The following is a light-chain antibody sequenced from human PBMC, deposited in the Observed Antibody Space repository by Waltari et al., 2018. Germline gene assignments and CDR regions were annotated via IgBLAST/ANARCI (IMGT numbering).Light chain of an antibody. Sequence: DIQLTQSPSFLSASVGDRVTITCRASQGISSYLAWYQQRPGTAPKLLISAASTLQRGVPSRFSGSGSGTEFTLTISSLQPEDFATYYCQQLNIYPHTFGQGTKLEI. CDR3: QQLNIYPHT. CDR1: QGISSY. CDR2: AAS. V-gene: IGKV1-9*01. J-gene: IGKJ2*01.